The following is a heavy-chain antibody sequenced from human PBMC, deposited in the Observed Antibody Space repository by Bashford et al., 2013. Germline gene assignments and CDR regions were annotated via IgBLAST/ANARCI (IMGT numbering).Heavy chain of an antibody. CDR3: ASSFGGSFGVRGVISKGYYYYGMDV. V-gene: IGHV4-34*01. Sequence: SSETLSLTCAVYGGSFSGYYWSWIRQPPGKGLEWIGEINHSGSTNYNPSLKSRVTISVDTSKNQFSLKLSSVTAADTAVYYCASSFGGSFGVRGVISKGYYYYGMDVVGPRDHGHRLL. J-gene: IGHJ6*02. D-gene: IGHD3-10*01. CDR1: GGSFSGYY. CDR2: INHSGST.